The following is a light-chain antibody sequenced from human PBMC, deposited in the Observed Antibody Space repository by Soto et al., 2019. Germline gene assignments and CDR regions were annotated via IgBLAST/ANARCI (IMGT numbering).Light chain of an antibody. CDR2: SHN. V-gene: IGLV1-44*01. CDR1: SSNIGSNP. CDR3: AAWDDSLNCPV. Sequence: QSVLTQPPSVSGTLGQRVTISCSGSSSNIGSNPVNWYQQFPGTAPKLLIYSHNQRPSGVPDRFSGSKSGTSASLAISGLQSEDEADYYCAAWDDSLNCPVFGGGTQLTVL. J-gene: IGLJ7*01.